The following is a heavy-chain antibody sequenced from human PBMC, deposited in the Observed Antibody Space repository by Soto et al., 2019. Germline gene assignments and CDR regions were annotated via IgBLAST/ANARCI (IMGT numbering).Heavy chain of an antibody. CDR3: ARVFCSSTSCKSPGYNWFDP. D-gene: IGHD2-2*01. Sequence: EVQLVESGGGLVKPGGSLRLSCAASGFTFSSYSMNWVRQAPGKGLEWVSSISSSSSYIYYADSVKGRFTISRDNAKNSLYLQMNSLRAEDTAVYYCARVFCSSTSCKSPGYNWFDPWGQGTLVTVSS. CDR2: ISSSSSYI. CDR1: GFTFSSYS. J-gene: IGHJ5*02. V-gene: IGHV3-21*01.